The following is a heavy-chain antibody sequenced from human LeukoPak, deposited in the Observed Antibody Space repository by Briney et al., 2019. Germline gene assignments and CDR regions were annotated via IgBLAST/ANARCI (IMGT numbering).Heavy chain of an antibody. CDR1: GGTFSSYA. CDR3: ARFLYGACAFDI. V-gene: IGHV1-69*04. CDR2: IIPILGIA. D-gene: IGHD3-10*01. J-gene: IGHJ3*02. Sequence: SVKVSCKASGGTFSSYAISWVRQAPRQGLEWMGRIIPILGIANYAQKFQGRVTITADKSTSTAYMELSSLRSEDTAVYYCARFLYGACAFDIWGQGTMVTVSS.